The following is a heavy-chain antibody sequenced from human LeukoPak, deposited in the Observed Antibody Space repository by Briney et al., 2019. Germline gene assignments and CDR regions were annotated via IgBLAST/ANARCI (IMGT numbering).Heavy chain of an antibody. J-gene: IGHJ3*02. V-gene: IGHV3-21*01. D-gene: IGHD3-16*02. Sequence: GGSLRLSCAASGFTFSSYSMNWVRQAPGKGLEWVSSISGSSSYIYYADSVKGRFTISRHNAKNSLYLQMNSLRVEDKAVYYCAKFPERGIGMRDAFHIWGQGTMVTVSS. CDR2: ISGSSSYI. CDR3: AKFPERGIGMRDAFHI. CDR1: GFTFSSYS.